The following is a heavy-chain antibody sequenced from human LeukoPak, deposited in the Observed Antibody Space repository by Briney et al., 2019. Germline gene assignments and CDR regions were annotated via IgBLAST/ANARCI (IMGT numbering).Heavy chain of an antibody. J-gene: IGHJ6*02. V-gene: IGHV3-30*04. CDR1: GFTFSSYA. D-gene: IGHD6-13*01. Sequence: GGSLRLSCAASGFTFSSYAMHWVRQAPGKGLEWVAVISYDGSNKYYADSVKGRFTISGDNAKNTLYLQMNSLRAEDTAVYYCARAAAGRTSYYNYYGMHVWGQGTTVTVSS. CDR2: ISYDGSNK. CDR3: ARAAAGRTSYYNYYGMHV.